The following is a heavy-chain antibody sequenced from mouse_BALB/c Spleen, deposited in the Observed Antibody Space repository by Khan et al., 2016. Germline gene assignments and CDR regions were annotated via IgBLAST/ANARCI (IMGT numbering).Heavy chain of an antibody. Sequence: EVQLQESGPGLVKPSQSLSLTCTVTGYSITSDYAWNWIRQFQGNKLEWMGYISCSGSTSYNPSLKSRISITRDTSKNQFFLQLNSVTTEDTATDYGARYDYDRGYFDYWGQGTTLTVSS. J-gene: IGHJ2*01. V-gene: IGHV3-2*02. CDR1: GYSITSDYA. D-gene: IGHD2-4*01. CDR3: ARYDYDRGYFDY. CDR2: ISCSGST.